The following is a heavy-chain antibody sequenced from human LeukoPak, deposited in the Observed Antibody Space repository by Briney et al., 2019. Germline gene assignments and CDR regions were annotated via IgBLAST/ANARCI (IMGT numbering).Heavy chain of an antibody. CDR2: STGSGGST. V-gene: IGHV3-23*01. Sequence: PGGSLRFSGAASGFTCDYYALSRVRPAPGQGLEWVSTSTGSGGSTYYADSVNVRFTTSRDNSKNTLYLQRNSLRAEDTAVYYRGSLLSGNGPGGGQGTLVTVSS. CDR3: GSLLSGNGPG. J-gene: IGHJ4*02. D-gene: IGHD6-25*01. CDR1: GFTCDYYA.